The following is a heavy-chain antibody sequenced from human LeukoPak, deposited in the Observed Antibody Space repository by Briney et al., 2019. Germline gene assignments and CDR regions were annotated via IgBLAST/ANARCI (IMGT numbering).Heavy chain of an antibody. CDR3: AKDLSSGWFDAFDI. CDR1: GFTFISYA. Sequence: GGSLRLSCAASGFTFISYAMSWVRQAPGQGLEWVSAISGSGMSTYYADSVKGRFTISRDSSKNTLYLQMSSLRAEDTAVYYCAKDLSSGWFDAFDIWGQGTMVTVSS. V-gene: IGHV3-23*01. CDR2: ISGSGMST. J-gene: IGHJ3*02. D-gene: IGHD6-19*01.